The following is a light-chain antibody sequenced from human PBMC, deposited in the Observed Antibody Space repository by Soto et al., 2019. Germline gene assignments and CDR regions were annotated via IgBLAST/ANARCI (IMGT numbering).Light chain of an antibody. Sequence: ITYRASQSIGISLNWYQQRPGKAPKLLVFAASSLQSGVPSRFSVTGTGPHTTLTISRLLPDDFVTQSLQHYPNLLGAFGQGTKVEIK. V-gene: IGKV1-39*01. CDR3: QHYPNLLGA. CDR1: QSIGIS. CDR2: AAS. J-gene: IGKJ1*01.